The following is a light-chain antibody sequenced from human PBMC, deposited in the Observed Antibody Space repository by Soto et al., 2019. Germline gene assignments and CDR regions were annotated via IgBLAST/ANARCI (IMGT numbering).Light chain of an antibody. Sequence: QSALTQPASVSGSPGQSITISCTGTSSDVGGYNYVSWYQQHPGKAPKLMIFDVSDRPSGVSNRFSGSKSGNTASLTISGLLAEDEADYYCSSCTSSITLVFGGGTQLTVL. J-gene: IGLJ3*02. V-gene: IGLV2-14*01. CDR1: SSDVGGYNY. CDR2: DVS. CDR3: SSCTSSITLV.